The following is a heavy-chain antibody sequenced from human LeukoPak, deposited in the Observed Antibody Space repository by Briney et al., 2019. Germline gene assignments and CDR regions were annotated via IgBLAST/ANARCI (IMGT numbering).Heavy chain of an antibody. J-gene: IGHJ4*02. CDR1: GITVSTTY. V-gene: IGHV3-23*01. CDR2: ISGSGGST. Sequence: PGGPLRLSCAASGITVSTTYMNWVRQAPGKGLEWVSAISGSGGSTYYADSVKGRFTISRDNSKNTLYLQMNSLRAEDTAVYYCAKDEDGRFDYWGQGTLVTVSS. CDR3: AKDEDGRFDY.